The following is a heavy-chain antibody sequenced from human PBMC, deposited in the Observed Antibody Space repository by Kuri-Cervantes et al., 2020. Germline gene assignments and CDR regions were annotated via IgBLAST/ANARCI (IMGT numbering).Heavy chain of an antibody. V-gene: IGHV4-39*01. Sequence: GSLRLSCTVSGGSISSSSYYWGWIRQPPGKGLEWIGSIYYSGSTYYNPSLKSRVTISVDTSKNQFSLKLSSVTAADTAVYYCARVVRYCSGGSCYSGWFDPWGQGTLVTVSS. CDR1: GGSISSSSYY. D-gene: IGHD2-15*01. J-gene: IGHJ5*02. CDR2: IYYSGST. CDR3: ARVVRYCSGGSCYSGWFDP.